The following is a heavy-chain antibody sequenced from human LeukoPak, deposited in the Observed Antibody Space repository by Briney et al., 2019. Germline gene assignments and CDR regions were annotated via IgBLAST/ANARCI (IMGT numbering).Heavy chain of an antibody. J-gene: IGHJ4*02. Sequence: SGTLSLTCAVSGASISSNYWWSWVRQPPGKGLEWIGEIYHGGNTNYNSSLKSRLTMSVDKPKHQFSLKLNSVTAADTAVYYSARAGRFYDSSGYYWYFDYWGQGTLATVSS. CDR2: IYHGGNT. V-gene: IGHV4-4*02. CDR3: ARAGRFYDSSGYYWYFDY. CDR1: GASISSNYW. D-gene: IGHD3-22*01.